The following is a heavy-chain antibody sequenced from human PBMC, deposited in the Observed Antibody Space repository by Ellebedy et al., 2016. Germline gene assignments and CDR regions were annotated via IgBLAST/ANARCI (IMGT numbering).Heavy chain of an antibody. Sequence: GESLKISCAASGFTFSSYAMSWVRQAPGKGLEWVSAISGSGGSTYYADSVKGRFTISRDDAKNSLYLQMNSLRAEDTAVYYCARGTVGGSTDWFDSWGQGTLVTVSS. J-gene: IGHJ5*01. CDR2: ISGSGGST. V-gene: IGHV3-23*01. D-gene: IGHD1-26*01. CDR1: GFTFSSYA. CDR3: ARGTVGGSTDWFDS.